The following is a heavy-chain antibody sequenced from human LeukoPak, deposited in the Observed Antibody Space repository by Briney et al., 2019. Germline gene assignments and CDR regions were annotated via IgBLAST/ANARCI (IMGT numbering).Heavy chain of an antibody. V-gene: IGHV4-59*01. Sequence: SETLSLTCTVSGGSISGYYWSWIRQPPGKGLEWIGYIYYSGSTNYNPSLKSRVTISVDTSKNQFSLKLSSVTAADTAVYYCARGAITMVRGVIIGDAFDIWGQGTMVTVSS. D-gene: IGHD3-10*01. CDR1: GGSISGYY. CDR2: IYYSGST. J-gene: IGHJ3*02. CDR3: ARGAITMVRGVIIGDAFDI.